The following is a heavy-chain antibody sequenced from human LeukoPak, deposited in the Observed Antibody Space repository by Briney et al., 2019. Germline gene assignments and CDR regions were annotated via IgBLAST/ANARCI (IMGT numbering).Heavy chain of an antibody. D-gene: IGHD6-19*01. Sequence: GGSLRLPCAASGFTFSSYSMNWVRQAPGKGLEWVSGISGSGGGTYYADSVKGRFTISRDNSKNTLYLQMNSLRAEDTAVYYCAKSSSGWHLFDYWGQGTLVTVSS. CDR1: GFTFSSYS. CDR2: ISGSGGGT. CDR3: AKSSSGWHLFDY. J-gene: IGHJ4*02. V-gene: IGHV3-23*01.